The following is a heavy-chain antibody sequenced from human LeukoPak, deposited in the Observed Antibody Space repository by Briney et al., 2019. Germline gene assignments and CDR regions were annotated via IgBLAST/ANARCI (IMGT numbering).Heavy chain of an antibody. CDR3: ARHLVVITGSHHPWFDP. CDR1: GGSISSYY. CDR2: IYYSGST. Sequence: SETLSLTCTVSGGSISSYYWSWIRQPPGKGLEWIGYIYYSGSTYYNPSLKSRVTISVDTSKNQFSLKLSSVTAADTAVYYCARHLVVITGSHHPWFDPWGQGTLVTVSS. D-gene: IGHD3-22*01. J-gene: IGHJ5*02. V-gene: IGHV4-59*08.